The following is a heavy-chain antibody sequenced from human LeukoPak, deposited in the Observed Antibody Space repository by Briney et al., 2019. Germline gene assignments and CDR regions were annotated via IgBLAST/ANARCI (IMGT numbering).Heavy chain of an antibody. CDR3: ARGFHGGLAS. V-gene: IGHV3-23*01. J-gene: IGHJ4*02. CDR2: ISGRAGDT. Sequence: GKSLRLSCAASGFTFNNYGMHWVRQAPGKGLEWVSVISGRAGDTYFADSVKGRFTISRDNSKDTLYLQMNSLRAEDTALYYCARGFHGGLASWGQGTLVTVSS. CDR1: GFTFNNYG.